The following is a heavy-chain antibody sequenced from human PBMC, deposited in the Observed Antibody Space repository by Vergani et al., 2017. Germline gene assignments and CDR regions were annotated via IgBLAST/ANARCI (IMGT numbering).Heavy chain of an antibody. J-gene: IGHJ3*01. CDR1: GGSISPYF. CDR2: IYYSGST. D-gene: IGHD2-15*01. CDR3: ACYGGTWYYAFDV. Sequence: QVQLQESGPGLVKPSETLSLTCTVSGGSISPYFWSWIRQPPGKGLEWIGYIYYSGSTNYNPSLKGRVTISVDTSKNQFSLKLSSVTAADTAVYYCACYGGTWYYAFDVWGQGTMVTVSS. V-gene: IGHV4-59*01.